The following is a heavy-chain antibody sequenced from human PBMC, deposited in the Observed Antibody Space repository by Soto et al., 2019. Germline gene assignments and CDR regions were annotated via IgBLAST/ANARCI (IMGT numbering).Heavy chain of an antibody. Sequence: SETLSLTCTVSGDSISSGSYWGWIRQPPGEGPEWIASIYHGVTTFYNPSLKSRISISVDTSKNQFSLRLTSVTAADTATYYCARVYVMLVAGSNFDYWGRGTMVTVSS. CDR2: IYHGVTT. D-gene: IGHD3-16*01. CDR1: GDSISSGSY. V-gene: IGHV4-38-2*02. J-gene: IGHJ4*03. CDR3: ARVYVMLVAGSNFDY.